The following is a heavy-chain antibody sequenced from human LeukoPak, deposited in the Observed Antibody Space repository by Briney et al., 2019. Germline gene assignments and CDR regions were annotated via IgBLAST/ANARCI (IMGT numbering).Heavy chain of an antibody. V-gene: IGHV3-48*04. J-gene: IGHJ4*02. D-gene: IGHD3-16*01. Sequence: GSLRLSCAASGFTFSGHNMNWVRPAPGKGLEWISFASISSGTIYYSDSVNGRFRISRDNAQNSLDLEMNSLRVEDTAVYYCARAMKTFGGVRNYFDSWGQGTLVTVSS. CDR2: ASISSGTI. CDR1: GFTFSGHN. CDR3: ARAMKTFGGVRNYFDS.